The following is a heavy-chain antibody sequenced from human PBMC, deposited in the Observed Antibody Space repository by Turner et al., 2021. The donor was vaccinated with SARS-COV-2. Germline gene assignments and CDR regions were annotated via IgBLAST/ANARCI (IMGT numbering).Heavy chain of an antibody. CDR2: INHSGST. J-gene: IGHJ6*02. D-gene: IGHD1-26*01. Sequence: QVQLQQWGAGLLNPSGTLSLTCAVYGGSFSRYYWSWIRRPPGKGLEWSGEINHSGSTNSNPSLKSRVTISVDTSKNQFSLKLSSVTAADTAVYYCARGIKGVLMSGSYYYYGMDVWGQGTTVTVSS. CDR3: ARGIKGVLMSGSYYYYGMDV. CDR1: GGSFSRYY. V-gene: IGHV4-34*01.